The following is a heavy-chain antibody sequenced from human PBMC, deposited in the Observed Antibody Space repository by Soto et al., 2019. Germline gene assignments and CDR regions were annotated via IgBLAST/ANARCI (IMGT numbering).Heavy chain of an antibody. CDR2: IKQDGSEK. CDR1: GFTFSSYW. Sequence: EVQLVESGGGLVQPGGSLRLSCGASGFTFSSYWMSWVRQAPGKGLEWVANIKQDGSEKYYVDSVKGRFTISRDNAKNSLYLQMNSLRAEDTAVYYCARDEGEPARADYYYYYGMDVWGQGTTVTVSS. CDR3: ARDEGEPARADYYYYYGMDV. J-gene: IGHJ6*02. V-gene: IGHV3-7*03. D-gene: IGHD6-6*01.